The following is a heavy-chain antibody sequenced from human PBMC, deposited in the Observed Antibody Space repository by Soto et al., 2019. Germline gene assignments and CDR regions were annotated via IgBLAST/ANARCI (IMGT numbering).Heavy chain of an antibody. CDR2: IYSGGST. J-gene: IGHJ3*02. CDR1: GFTVSSNY. Sequence: GGSLRLSCAASGFTVSSNYMSWVRQAPGKGLEWVSVIYSGGSTYYADSVKGRFTISRDNSKNTLYLQMNSLRAEDTAVYYCAREPREYYDSIGYPADDAFDIWGQGTMVTVSS. V-gene: IGHV3-53*01. CDR3: AREPREYYDSIGYPADDAFDI. D-gene: IGHD3-22*01.